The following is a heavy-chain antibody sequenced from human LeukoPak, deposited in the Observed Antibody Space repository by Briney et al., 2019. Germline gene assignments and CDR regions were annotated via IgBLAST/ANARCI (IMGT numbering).Heavy chain of an antibody. Sequence: PGGSLRLSCAASGFNFSSYWMSWVRQTPGKGLEWVSNIKQDGREKYYADSVKGGFTISRDNAKNSMYLKMNTLRAEDTAVYYCARAYYDILTGYYTADYWGQGPLATVSS. CDR3: ARAYYDILTGYYTADY. V-gene: IGHV3-7*01. D-gene: IGHD3-9*01. CDR2: IKQDGREK. J-gene: IGHJ4*02. CDR1: GFNFSSYW.